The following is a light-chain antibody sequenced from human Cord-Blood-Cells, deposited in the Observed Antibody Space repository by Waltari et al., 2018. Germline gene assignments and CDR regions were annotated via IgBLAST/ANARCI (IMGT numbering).Light chain of an antibody. CDR3: AAWDDSLNGYV. Sequence: QSVLTQPPSASGTPGQRVTISCSGSSSNIGSNTVNWYQQLPGTAPKLLIYSNKQRPSGVPDPFPGANSGNSASLAISGLRSEDEADYYCAAWDDSLNGYVFGTGTKVTVL. J-gene: IGLJ1*01. V-gene: IGLV1-44*01. CDR1: SSNIGSNT. CDR2: SNK.